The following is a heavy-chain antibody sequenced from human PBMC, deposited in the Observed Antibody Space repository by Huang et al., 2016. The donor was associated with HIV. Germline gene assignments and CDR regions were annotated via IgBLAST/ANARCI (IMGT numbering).Heavy chain of an antibody. D-gene: IGHD3-10*01. J-gene: IGHJ6*02. CDR2: IGSSRSYI. CDR1: GFPFSNYS. V-gene: IGHV3-21*06. Sequence: VPLVESGGGLVKPGGSLRLSCVASGFPFSNYSMNWVRQAPGKGLVWVSAIGSSRSYIYYADSVKGRFTISRDDAKNSLDLQMNSLRAEDTAVYYCARPQGDKVRGIIRSYYYYYGMDVWGRGTTVTVSS. CDR3: ARPQGDKVRGIIRSYYYYYGMDV.